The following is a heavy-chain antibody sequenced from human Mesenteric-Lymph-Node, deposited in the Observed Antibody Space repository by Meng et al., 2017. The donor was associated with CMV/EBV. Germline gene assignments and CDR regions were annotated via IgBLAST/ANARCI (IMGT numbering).Heavy chain of an antibody. CDR2: IKQDGREK. CDR3: ARDAAAADL. J-gene: IGHJ5*02. CDR1: GFTFSNHW. V-gene: IGHV3-7*01. D-gene: IGHD6-13*01. Sequence: GGSLRLSCAASGFTFSNHWMSWVRQTPGKGLEWVANIKQDGREKHYVDSVKGRFTISRDNAKNSLFLQMNSLRVEDTAVYYCARDAAAADLWGQGTLVTVS.